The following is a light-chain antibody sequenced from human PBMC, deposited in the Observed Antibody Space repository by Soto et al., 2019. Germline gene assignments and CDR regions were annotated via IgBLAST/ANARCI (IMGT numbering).Light chain of an antibody. CDR3: QLSYSTPYT. Sequence: DIQMTQSPSSLSASVGDRVTITCRASQSIRNYVNWYQQKPGKAPKFLIYVASTLQSGVPSSFSGSRSGTIITLIISSRHPVYFSAYYFQLSYSTPYTFGPGTKLEIK. CDR1: QSIRNY. V-gene: IGKV1-39*01. J-gene: IGKJ2*01. CDR2: VAS.